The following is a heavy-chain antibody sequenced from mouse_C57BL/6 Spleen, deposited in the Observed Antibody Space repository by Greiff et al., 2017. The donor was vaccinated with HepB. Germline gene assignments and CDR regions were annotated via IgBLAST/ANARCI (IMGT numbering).Heavy chain of an antibody. D-gene: IGHD2-3*01. Sequence: EVMLVESGGGLVKPGGSLKLSCAASGFTFSSYAMSWVRQTPEKRLEWVATISDGGSYTYYPDNVKGRFTISRDNAKNNLYLQMSHLKSEDTAVYYCARGGGWLPFAYWGQGTLVTVSA. CDR1: GFTFSSYA. V-gene: IGHV5-4*03. CDR3: ARGGGWLPFAY. CDR2: ISDGGSYT. J-gene: IGHJ3*01.